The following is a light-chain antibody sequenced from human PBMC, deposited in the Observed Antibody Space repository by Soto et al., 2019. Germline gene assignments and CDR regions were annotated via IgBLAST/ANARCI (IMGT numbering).Light chain of an antibody. V-gene: IGKV1-39*01. J-gene: IGKJ1*01. CDR1: QSISSY. CDR2: AAS. CDR3: QQSYSTPPWA. Sequence: QMTQSPSSLSASVGDRVTITCRASQSISSYLNWYQQKPGKAPKLLIYAASSLQSGVPSRFSGSGSGTDFTLTISSLQPEDFATYYCQQSYSTPPWAFGQGTKVEIK.